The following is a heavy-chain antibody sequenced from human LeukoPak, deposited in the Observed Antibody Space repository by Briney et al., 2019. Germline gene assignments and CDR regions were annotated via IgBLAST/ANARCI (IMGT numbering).Heavy chain of an antibody. CDR2: IIPIFGTA. CDR3: AGRDTAMAHDY. V-gene: IGHV1-69*13. CDR1: GGTFSSYA. J-gene: IGHJ4*02. D-gene: IGHD5-18*01. Sequence: ASVKVSCKASGGTFSSYAISWVRQAPGQGLEWMGGIIPIFGTANYAQKFQGRVTITADESTSTAYMELSSLRSEDTAVYYCAGRDTAMAHDYWGQGTLVTVPS.